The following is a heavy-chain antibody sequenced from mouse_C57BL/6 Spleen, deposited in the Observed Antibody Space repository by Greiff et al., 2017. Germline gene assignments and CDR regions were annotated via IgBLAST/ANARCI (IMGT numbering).Heavy chain of an antibody. V-gene: IGHV1-82*01. CDR2: IYPGDGDT. CDR3: ARSSTRYYAMDY. Sequence: VQLVESGPELVKPGASVKISCKASGYAFSSSWMNWVKQRPGKGLEWIGRIYPGDGDTNYNGKFKGKATLTADKSSSTAYMQLSSLTSEDSAVYFCARSSTRYYAMDYWGQGTSVTVSS. J-gene: IGHJ4*01. D-gene: IGHD1-1*01. CDR1: GYAFSSSW.